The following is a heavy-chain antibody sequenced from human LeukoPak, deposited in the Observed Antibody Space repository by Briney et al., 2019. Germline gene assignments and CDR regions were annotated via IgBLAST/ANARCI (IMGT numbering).Heavy chain of an antibody. CDR2: IYYSGST. Sequence: SETLSLTCTVSGGSVISGGYYWSWIWQPPGKGLEWIGYIYYSGSTTYNPSLKSRVTISVDTSKNKFSLKLSSVTAADTAVYYCARHGGDYGDYYFDYWGQGTLVTVSS. D-gene: IGHD4-17*01. CDR1: GGSVISGGYY. V-gene: IGHV4-61*08. CDR3: ARHGGDYGDYYFDY. J-gene: IGHJ4*02.